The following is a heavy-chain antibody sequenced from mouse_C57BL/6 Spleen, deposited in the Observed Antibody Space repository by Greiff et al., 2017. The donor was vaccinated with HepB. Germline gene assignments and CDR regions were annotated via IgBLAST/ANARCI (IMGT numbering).Heavy chain of an antibody. V-gene: IGHV5-4*01. J-gene: IGHJ2*01. CDR2: ISDGGSYT. CDR1: GFTFSSYA. D-gene: IGHD1-1*02. CDR3: ARRWEGYFDY. Sequence: EVQVVESGGGLVKPGGSLKLSCAASGFTFSSYAMSWVRQTPEKRLEWVATISDGGSYTYYPDNVKGRFTISRDNAKNNLYLQMSHLKSEDTAMYYCARRWEGYFDYWGQGTTLTVSS.